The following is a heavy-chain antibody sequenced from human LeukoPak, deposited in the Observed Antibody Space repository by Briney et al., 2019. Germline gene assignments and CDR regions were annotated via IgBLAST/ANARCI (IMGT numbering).Heavy chain of an antibody. CDR1: GFTFSSYS. J-gene: IGHJ4*02. CDR2: ISSSSSYI. CDR3: ARVVAATRFIDY. Sequence: GGSLRLSCAASGFTFSSYSMNWVRQAPGKGLEWVSSISSSSSYIYYADSVKGRFTISRDNAKNSLYLQMSSLRAEDTAVYYCARVVAATRFIDYWGQGTLVTVSS. V-gene: IGHV3-21*01. D-gene: IGHD2-15*01.